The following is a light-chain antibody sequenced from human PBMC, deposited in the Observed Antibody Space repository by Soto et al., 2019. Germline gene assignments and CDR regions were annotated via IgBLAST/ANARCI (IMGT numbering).Light chain of an antibody. CDR1: QSISSY. V-gene: IGKV1-39*01. Sequence: DIQMTQSPSSLSASVGDRVTITCRASQSISSYLNWYQQKPGKAPKLLIYAASSLQSGVPSRFSCSGSGTDFPLSICILQPEDVATYCCSQSESTPLTFGQGTKVEIK. CDR2: AAS. CDR3: SQSESTPLT. J-gene: IGKJ1*01.